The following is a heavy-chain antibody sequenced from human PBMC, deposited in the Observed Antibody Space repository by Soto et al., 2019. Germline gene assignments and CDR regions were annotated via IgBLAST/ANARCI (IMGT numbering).Heavy chain of an antibody. V-gene: IGHV4-59*01. J-gene: IGHJ4*02. D-gene: IGHD3-22*01. CDR2: IYYSGST. CDR3: ARGGYYDSSGYYHDY. CDR1: GGSIIIYY. Sequence: TLSLTCTVSGGSIIIYYWSWIRQPPGKGLEWIGYIYYSGSTNYNPSLKSRVTISVDTSKNQFSLKLSSVTAADTAVYYCARGGYYDSSGYYHDYWGQGTLVTVSS.